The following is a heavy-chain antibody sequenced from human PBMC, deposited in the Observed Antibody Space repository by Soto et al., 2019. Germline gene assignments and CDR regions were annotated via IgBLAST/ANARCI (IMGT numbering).Heavy chain of an antibody. V-gene: IGHV3-53*01. D-gene: IGHD4-17*01. J-gene: IGHJ4*02. CDR1: GFTVSSNY. CDR2: IYSGGST. CDR3: ARDHNYGGNFAFDY. Sequence: GGSLRLSCAASGFTVSSNYMSWVRQAPGKGLEWVSVIYSGGSTYYADSVKGRFTISRDNSKNTLYLQMNSLRAEDTAVYYCARDHNYGGNFAFDYWGQGTLVTVSS.